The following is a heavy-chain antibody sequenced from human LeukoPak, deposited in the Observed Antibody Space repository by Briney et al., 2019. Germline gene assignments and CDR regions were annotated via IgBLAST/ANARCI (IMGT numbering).Heavy chain of an antibody. Sequence: SETLSLTCTVSGGSISSSSYYWGWIRQPPGKGLEWIGSIYYSGSTYYNPSLKSRVTMSVDTSKNQFSLKLSFVTAADTAVYYCARLLGELEFWGQGTLVTVSS. CDR2: IYYSGST. D-gene: IGHD3-16*01. V-gene: IGHV4-39*01. CDR1: GGSISSSSYY. J-gene: IGHJ4*02. CDR3: ARLLGELEF.